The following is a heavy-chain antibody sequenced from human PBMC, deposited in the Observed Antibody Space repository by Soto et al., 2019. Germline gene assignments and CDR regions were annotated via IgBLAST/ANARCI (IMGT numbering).Heavy chain of an antibody. CDR2: IKSKADGGTA. J-gene: IGHJ4*02. V-gene: IGHV3-15*07. CDR1: DFPLSGAW. CDR3: TTDNPTWLLDSF. D-gene: IGHD3-22*01. Sequence: GALRLSCAACDFPLSGAWMNRGRHTPGKGLEWVGRIKSKADGGTADYAAPVRGRFTISRDDSKNTLSLQMNSLKTEDKAVYYCTTDNPTWLLDSFWGQRTRVTVSS.